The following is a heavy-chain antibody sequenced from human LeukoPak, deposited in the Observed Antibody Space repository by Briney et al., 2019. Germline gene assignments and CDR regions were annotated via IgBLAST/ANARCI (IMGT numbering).Heavy chain of an antibody. CDR3: ARVHYSDSSVMSRKRSHYFDS. CDR1: GGSISSSSYY. J-gene: IGHJ4*02. Sequence: PSETLSLTCIVSGGSISSSSYYWGWIRQPPGKGLEWIGSIYYSGSTYYNPSLKSRVTMSLDTSKNQFSLKLSSVTAADTAVYYCARVHYSDSSVMSRKRSHYFDSWGQGTLVTVSS. V-gene: IGHV4-39*07. CDR2: IYYSGST. D-gene: IGHD3-22*01.